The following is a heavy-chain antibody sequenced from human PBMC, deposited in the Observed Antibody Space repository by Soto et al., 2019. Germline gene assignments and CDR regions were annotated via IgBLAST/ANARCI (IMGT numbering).Heavy chain of an antibody. CDR3: AKAVSDIVLVPAATYRSEVYYYGMDV. J-gene: IGHJ6*02. D-gene: IGHD2-2*01. CDR1: GFTFSSYG. CDR2: ISYDGSNK. V-gene: IGHV3-30*18. Sequence: PGGSLRLSCAASGFTFSSYGMHWVRQAPGKGLEWVAVISYDGSNKYYADSVKGRFTISRDNSKNTLYLQMNSLRAEDTAVYYCAKAVSDIVLVPAATYRSEVYYYGMDVWGQGTTVTVSS.